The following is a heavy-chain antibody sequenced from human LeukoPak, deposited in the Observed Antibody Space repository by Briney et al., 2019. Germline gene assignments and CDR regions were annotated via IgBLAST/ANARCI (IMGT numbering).Heavy chain of an antibody. D-gene: IGHD1-26*01. Sequence: GGSLRLSCAASGFTFSSYSMNWVRQAPGKGLEWVSSISSSSSYIYYADSVKGRFTISRDNAKNSLYLQMTSLRAEDTAVYYCARDQASGSYYVDAFDIWGQGTMVTVSS. CDR2: ISSSSSYI. J-gene: IGHJ3*02. CDR1: GFTFSSYS. V-gene: IGHV3-21*01. CDR3: ARDQASGSYYVDAFDI.